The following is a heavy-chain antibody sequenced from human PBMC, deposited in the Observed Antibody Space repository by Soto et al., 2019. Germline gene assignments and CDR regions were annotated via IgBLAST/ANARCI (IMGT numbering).Heavy chain of an antibody. CDR2: IYSSGST. CDR1: GGSISTYY. V-gene: IGHV4-59*01. J-gene: IGHJ4*02. CDR3: ARAGGYCSGGSCFTFDS. Sequence: QVQLQESGPGLVKPSETLSLTCTVSGGSISTYYWSWIRQPPGKGLQWIGYIYSSGSTNYNPSLKSRVTISVDTSKNQFSPNLSSVTAADTAVYYCARAGGYCSGGSCFTFDSWGQGTLVTVSS. D-gene: IGHD2-15*01.